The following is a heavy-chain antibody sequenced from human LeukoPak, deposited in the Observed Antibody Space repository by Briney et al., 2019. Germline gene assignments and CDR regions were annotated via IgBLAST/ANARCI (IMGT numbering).Heavy chain of an antibody. CDR1: GACSYYY. V-gene: IGHV4-59*01. D-gene: IGHD1-26*01. CDR3: ARGQDRNKVGY. J-gene: IGHJ4*02. Sequence: SEPLSLTCTVSGACSYYYWNWVRQSPVRGLEWIGCLHPSGSKHFNPSLTGRVTISLDTSKNQCSLALTSVTAADTGPYYCARGQDRNKVGYWGQGTLVTVSS. CDR2: LHPSGSK.